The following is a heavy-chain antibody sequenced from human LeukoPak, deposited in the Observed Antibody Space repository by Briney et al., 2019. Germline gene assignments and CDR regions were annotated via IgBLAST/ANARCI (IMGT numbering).Heavy chain of an antibody. CDR1: GYTFTSYD. CDR3: ARHPAGGPDAFDI. V-gene: IGHV1-8*01. D-gene: IGHD1-26*01. CDR2: MNPNSGNT. J-gene: IGHJ3*02. Sequence: ASVKVSCKASGYTFTSYDINWVRQAPGQGLEWMGWMNPNSGNTGYAQKFQGRVTMTRNTSISTAYMELSSLRSEDAAVYYCARHPAGGPDAFDIWGQGTMVTVSS.